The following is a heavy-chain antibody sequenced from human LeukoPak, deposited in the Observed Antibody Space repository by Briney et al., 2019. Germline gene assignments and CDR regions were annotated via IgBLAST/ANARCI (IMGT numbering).Heavy chain of an antibody. CDR3: ARDVLWSGSYFDY. CDR2: IYYSGST. Sequence: SETLSLTCTVSGSSSYYWGWIRQPPGKGLEWIATIYYSGSTYYNPSLQSRVTISVDTSKNQFSLKLSSVTAADTAVYYCARDVLWSGSYFDYWGQGTLVTVSS. CDR1: GSSSYY. D-gene: IGHD3-3*01. V-gene: IGHV4-39*02. J-gene: IGHJ4*02.